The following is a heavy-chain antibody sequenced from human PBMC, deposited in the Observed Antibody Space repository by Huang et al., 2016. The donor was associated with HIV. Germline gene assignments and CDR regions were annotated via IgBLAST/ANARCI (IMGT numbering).Heavy chain of an antibody. V-gene: IGHV3-30*02. CDR1: GFTFGSFG. D-gene: IGHD3-3*01. Sequence: QVQLVESGGGVVQPGGSLRLSCTASGFTFGSFGMHWVRQDPGKGLEWVAFIRYDGNNYDYADSVRGRFTSSRDNSKDTLYLQTNRLGPDDSAVYYCAKDLTYTFGRHFDYWGRGTLVTVSS. J-gene: IGHJ4*02. CDR3: AKDLTYTFGRHFDY. CDR2: IRYDGNNY.